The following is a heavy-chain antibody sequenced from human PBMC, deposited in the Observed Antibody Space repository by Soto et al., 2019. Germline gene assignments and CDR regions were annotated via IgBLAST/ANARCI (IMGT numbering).Heavy chain of an antibody. CDR1: GYTFTSYG. Sequence: QVQLVQSGAEVKKPGASVKVSCKASGYTFTSYGISWVRQAPGQGLEWMGWISAYNGNTKYAQKLQGRVTTTTDTSTSTAYMELRSLKSNDTAVYYCARDLGGSYYAPVDSWGQGTLVTVSA. CDR2: ISAYNGNT. J-gene: IGHJ4*02. D-gene: IGHD1-26*01. CDR3: ARDLGGSYYAPVDS. V-gene: IGHV1-18*01.